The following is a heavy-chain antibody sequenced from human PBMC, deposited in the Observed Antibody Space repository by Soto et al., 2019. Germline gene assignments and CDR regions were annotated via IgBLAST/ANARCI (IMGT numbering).Heavy chain of an antibody. Sequence: QLQLQESGSGLVKPSQTLSLTCAVSGGSISSGGYSWSWIRQPPGKGLEWIGYIYHSGSTYYIPSLKSRVTISVDRSKNQSPLHLSSVPASDTAVYYCARVTGPWGQGALFTVSS. J-gene: IGHJ5*02. CDR1: GGSISSGGYS. V-gene: IGHV4-30-2*01. CDR2: IYHSGST. CDR3: ARVTGP. D-gene: IGHD7-27*01.